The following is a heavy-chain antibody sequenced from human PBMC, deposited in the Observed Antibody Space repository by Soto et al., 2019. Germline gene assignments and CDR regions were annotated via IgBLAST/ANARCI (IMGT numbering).Heavy chain of an antibody. J-gene: IGHJ4*02. CDR2: INHSGST. CDR3: ARGGRGYSGYDSVFGY. Sequence: QVQLQQWGAGLLKPSETLSLTCAVYGGSFSGYYWSWIRQPPGTGLEWIGEINHSGSTNYNPSLRSRVTISVDTSKNQFSLKLSSVTPADTAVYYCARGGRGYSGYDSVFGYWGQGTLVTVSS. D-gene: IGHD5-12*01. CDR1: GGSFSGYY. V-gene: IGHV4-34*01.